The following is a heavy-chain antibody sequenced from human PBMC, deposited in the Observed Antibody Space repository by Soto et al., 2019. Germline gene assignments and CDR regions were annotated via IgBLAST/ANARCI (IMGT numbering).Heavy chain of an antibody. CDR2: ISGSGGST. J-gene: IGHJ6*02. D-gene: IGHD4-17*01. V-gene: IGHV3-23*01. CDR3: AKEKVIGDYPPYYYYGMDV. Sequence: GGSLRLSGAASGFTFSSYAMRWVRQAPGKGLEWVSAISGSGGSTYYADSVKGRFTISRDNSKNTLYLQMNSLRAEDTAVYYCAKEKVIGDYPPYYYYGMDVGGQVTTVLFSS. CDR1: GFTFSSYA.